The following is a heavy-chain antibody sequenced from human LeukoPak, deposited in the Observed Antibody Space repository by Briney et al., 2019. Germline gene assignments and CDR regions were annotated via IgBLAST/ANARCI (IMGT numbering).Heavy chain of an antibody. V-gene: IGHV3-53*01. CDR3: ARGWVVATGAFDM. J-gene: IGHJ3*02. CDR2: IYSGGST. Sequence: AGGSLRLSCAASGFTFSSYAMSWVRQAPGKGLEWVSVIYSGGSTYYADSVKGRFTISRDNSKNTVYLQMNSLRAEDTAVYYCARGWVVATGAFDMWGQGTMVTVSS. D-gene: IGHD1-1*01. CDR1: GFTFSSYA.